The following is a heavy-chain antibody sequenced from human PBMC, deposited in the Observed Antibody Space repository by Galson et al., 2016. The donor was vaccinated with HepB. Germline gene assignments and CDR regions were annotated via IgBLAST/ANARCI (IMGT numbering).Heavy chain of an antibody. CDR3: ARHSGPLNFGVAPLPFDP. CDR1: SGSINTTTYY. D-gene: IGHD3-3*01. V-gene: IGHV4-39*01. CDR2: IYFRDNT. Sequence: SETLSLTCTVSSGSINTTTYYWAWIRQPPGMALEWIGSIYFRDNTYHNPPLKSRVSISIDTSKNQFSLNLTSVTAADTAVYHCARHSGPLNFGVAPLPFDPWGQGTLVTVSS. J-gene: IGHJ5*02.